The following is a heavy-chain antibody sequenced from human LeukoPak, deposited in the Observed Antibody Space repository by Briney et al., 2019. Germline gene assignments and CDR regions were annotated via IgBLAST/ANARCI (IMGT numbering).Heavy chain of an antibody. CDR2: IYSGGST. CDR3: ARDYYDSSGYYPRWLYAFDI. Sequence: GGPLRLSCAASGFTVSSNYMSWVRQAPGKGLEWVSVIYSGGSTYYADSVKGRFTISRDNSKNTLYLQMNSLRAEDTAVYYCARDYYDSSGYYPRWLYAFDIWGQGTMVTVSS. D-gene: IGHD3-22*01. J-gene: IGHJ3*02. V-gene: IGHV3-53*01. CDR1: GFTVSSNY.